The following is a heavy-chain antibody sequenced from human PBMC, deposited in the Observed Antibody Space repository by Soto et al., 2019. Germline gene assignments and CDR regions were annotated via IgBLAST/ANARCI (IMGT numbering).Heavy chain of an antibody. CDR1: GFTFSSYG. D-gene: IGHD4-17*01. Sequence: QVQLVESGGGVVQPGRSLRLSCATSGFTFSSYGMHWVRQGPGKGLEWVAVIWYDGTNKYCADSVNGQFTISRDDSKNTMYLQMNILRAEDTAVYYCARGPMTTVTTWGDWYFDLWGRGTLVTVSS. CDR2: IWYDGTNK. V-gene: IGHV3-33*01. CDR3: ARGPMTTVTTWGDWYFDL. J-gene: IGHJ2*01.